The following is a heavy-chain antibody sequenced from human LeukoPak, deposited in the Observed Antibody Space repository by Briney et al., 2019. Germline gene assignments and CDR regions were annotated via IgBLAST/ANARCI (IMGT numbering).Heavy chain of an antibody. CDR1: GFPVSSNY. CDR3: AREKRYNYYDSSGYYY. D-gene: IGHD3-22*01. J-gene: IGHJ4*02. CDR2: IYSGGST. V-gene: IGHV3-66*01. Sequence: GGSVRLSCVASGFPVSSNYMSWVHQAPGKGLEWVSVIYSGGSTYYADSVKGRFTISRDNSKNTLYLQMNSLRAEDTAVYYCAREKRYNYYDSSGYYYWGQGTLVTVSS.